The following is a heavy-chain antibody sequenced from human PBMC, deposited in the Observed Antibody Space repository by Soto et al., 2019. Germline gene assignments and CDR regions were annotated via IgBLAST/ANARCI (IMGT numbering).Heavy chain of an antibody. CDR3: ASGEDCSGGSCPSRYYYYGMDV. J-gene: IGHJ6*02. Sequence: SVKVSCKASGGTFSSYAISWVRQAPGQGLEWMAGIIPIFGTANYAQKFQGRVTITADESTSTAYMELSSLRSEDTAVYYCASGEDCSGGSCPSRYYYYGMDVWGQGTTVTVSS. CDR1: GGTFSSYA. V-gene: IGHV1-69*13. D-gene: IGHD2-15*01. CDR2: IIPIFGTA.